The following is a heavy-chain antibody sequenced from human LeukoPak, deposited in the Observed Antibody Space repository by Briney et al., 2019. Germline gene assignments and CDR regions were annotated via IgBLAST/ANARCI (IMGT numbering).Heavy chain of an antibody. V-gene: IGHV1-18*01. J-gene: IGHJ4*02. CDR3: ARDRMDTGTYFDY. CDR1: GYTFTTYG. Sequence: ASVKVSCKSSGYTFTTYGITWVRQAPGQGLEWMGWISTYNGNTNYAQKLQGRVTMTTDTSTSTAYMELRSLRSDDTAMYYCARDRMDTGTYFDYWGQGTPVTVSS. CDR2: ISTYNGNT. D-gene: IGHD5-18*01.